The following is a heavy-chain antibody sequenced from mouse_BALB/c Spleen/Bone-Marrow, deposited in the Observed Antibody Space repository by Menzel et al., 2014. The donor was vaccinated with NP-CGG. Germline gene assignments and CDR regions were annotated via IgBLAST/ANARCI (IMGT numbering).Heavy chain of an antibody. CDR3: ANYGLAFAY. V-gene: IGHV2-5*01. CDR2: MWKGGTA. Sequence: QVQLQQSGPDLVQPSQSLSITCAVSGFSLIRYDVHWIRQSPGKGLEWLGVMWKGGTADYNAVFISRLTITKDNSKGQVFFDMSSLQADDTAIYYCANYGLAFAYWGQGTLVTVSA. CDR1: GFSLIRYD. D-gene: IGHD1-1*02. J-gene: IGHJ3*01.